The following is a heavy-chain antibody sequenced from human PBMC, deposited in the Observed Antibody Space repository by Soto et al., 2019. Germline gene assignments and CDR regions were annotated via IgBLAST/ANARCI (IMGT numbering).Heavy chain of an antibody. V-gene: IGHV1-18*01. J-gene: IGHJ5*02. D-gene: IGHD6-19*01. Sequence: ASVKVSCKASGYTFTSYGISWVRQAPGQGLEWMGWISAYNGNTNYAQKLQGRVTMTTDTSTSTAYMELRSLRSDDTAVYYCARVRSTGYSSGWFDPWGQGTLVTVS. CDR3: ARVRSTGYSSGWFDP. CDR2: ISAYNGNT. CDR1: GYTFTSYG.